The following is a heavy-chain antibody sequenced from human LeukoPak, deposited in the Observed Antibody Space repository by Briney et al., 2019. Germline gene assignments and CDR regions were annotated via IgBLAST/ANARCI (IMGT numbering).Heavy chain of an antibody. Sequence: PSETLSLTCTVSGASMSDYYWSWIRQPPGKRLEGIAYMYYSGIPNYSRSLKSRVTMSADKSNNQVSLTLTSVTAADTAVYYCASHHGRGEAFDYWGRGTLVTVSS. CDR1: GASMSDYY. CDR2: MYYSGIP. D-gene: IGHD3-10*01. J-gene: IGHJ4*02. CDR3: ASHHGRGEAFDY. V-gene: IGHV4-59*08.